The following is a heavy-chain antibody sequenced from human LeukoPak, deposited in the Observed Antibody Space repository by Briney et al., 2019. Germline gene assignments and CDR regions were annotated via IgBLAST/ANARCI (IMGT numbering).Heavy chain of an antibody. J-gene: IGHJ3*02. CDR2: IYYSGST. D-gene: IGHD6-13*01. V-gene: IGHV4-59*08. CDR1: GGSISSYY. Sequence: SETLSLTCTVSGGSISSYYWSWIRQPPGKGLEWIGYIYYSGSTNYKSSLKSRVTISVDTSKNQFSLKLSPVTAADTAVYYCARHRGYSSSWLDAFDIWGQGTMVTVSS. CDR3: ARHRGYSSSWLDAFDI.